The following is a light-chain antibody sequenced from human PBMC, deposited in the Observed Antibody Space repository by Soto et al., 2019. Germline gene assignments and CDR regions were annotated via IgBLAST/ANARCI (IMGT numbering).Light chain of an antibody. CDR3: CSYTTDNSWV. V-gene: IGLV2-14*01. J-gene: IGLJ1*01. CDR2: EVV. CDR1: TSDDY. Sequence: QSVLSQPASLSGSPGQSITISCTVTTSDDYVSWYQQSPGKAPKLLIYEVVNRPSEVSDRFSGSKSDSTASLTISGLQADDEAHYYCCSYTTDNSWVFGSGTKVTVL.